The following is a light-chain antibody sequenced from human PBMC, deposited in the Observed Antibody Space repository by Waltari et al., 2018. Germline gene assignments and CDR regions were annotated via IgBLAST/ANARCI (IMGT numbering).Light chain of an antibody. J-gene: IGLJ3*02. CDR3: ATWDYTLDGQV. Sequence: QPFLTPPPSAAGTPGQRVTISCSGIRPNLRAEVLNWYQVLPGTAPRLLIYSNDQRPSGVPERFSGSKSGTSASLAISGLQSEDEADYYCATWDYTLDGQVFGGGTKLTVL. CDR1: RPNLRAEV. CDR2: SND. V-gene: IGLV1-44*01.